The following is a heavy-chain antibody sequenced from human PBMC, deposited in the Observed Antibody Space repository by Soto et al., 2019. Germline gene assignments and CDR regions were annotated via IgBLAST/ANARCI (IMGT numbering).Heavy chain of an antibody. CDR3: TKGTTSVFDS. Sequence: EYPKISLHGIRYRFSRSWFVRVLQKPGKGLEWLENVYPSDTDVRYSPAFEGQVTISADNSINTAYLQLLNLKASDTAIYYCTKGTTSVFDSWGQGTRVTVSS. J-gene: IGHJ4*02. CDR2: VYPSDTDV. V-gene: IGHV5-51*01. D-gene: IGHD3-10*01. CDR1: RYRFSRSW.